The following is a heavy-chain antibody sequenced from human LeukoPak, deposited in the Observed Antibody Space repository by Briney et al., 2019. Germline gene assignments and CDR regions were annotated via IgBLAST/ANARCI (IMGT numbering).Heavy chain of an antibody. CDR2: IYHSGST. D-gene: IGHD5-18*01. CDR1: GFIISKYW. CDR3: ARDAGYSYGS. J-gene: IGHJ4*02. V-gene: IGHV4-4*02. Sequence: GSLRLSCAASGFIISKYWMTWVRQAPGKGLEWIGEIYHSGSTNYNPSLKSRVTISVDKSKNQFSLKLSSVTAADTAVYYCARDAGYSYGSWGQGTLVTVSS.